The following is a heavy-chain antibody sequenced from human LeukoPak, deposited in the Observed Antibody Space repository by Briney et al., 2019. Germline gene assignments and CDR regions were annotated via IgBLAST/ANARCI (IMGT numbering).Heavy chain of an antibody. Sequence: SETLSLTCTVSGGSISSYYWSWIRQPPGQGLEWIGYIYYRGSTNYNTSLKSRVTISVEKSKNKFSLKLSSVTAADTAVYYCARVSGYYDGGGYPYYFDYWGQGTLVTVSS. D-gene: IGHD3-22*01. CDR1: GGSISSYY. J-gene: IGHJ4*02. V-gene: IGHV4-59*01. CDR3: ARVSGYYDGGGYPYYFDY. CDR2: IYYRGST.